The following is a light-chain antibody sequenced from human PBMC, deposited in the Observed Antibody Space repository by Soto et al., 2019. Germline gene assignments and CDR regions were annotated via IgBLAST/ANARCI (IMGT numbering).Light chain of an antibody. CDR2: GAS. V-gene: IGKV3-15*01. CDR3: QQNSVWPPVT. J-gene: IGKJ4*01. Sequence: EIVMTQSPATLSVSPGERATLSCRASQSVGTQLAWYQLKPGQTPRLLIFGASTRATGIPARFSGSGSGSEFTLTISSPQSVDFADYSCQQNSVWPPVTFGGGTKVEIK. CDR1: QSVGTQ.